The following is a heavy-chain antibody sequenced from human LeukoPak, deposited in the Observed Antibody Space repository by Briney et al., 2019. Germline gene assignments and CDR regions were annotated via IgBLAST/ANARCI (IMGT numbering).Heavy chain of an antibody. CDR1: GYSFTSYW. J-gene: IGHJ4*02. D-gene: IGHD4-17*01. Sequence: GESLQISCKGSGYSFTSYWIGWVRPMPGKGLEWMGIIYPGDSDTRYSPSFQGQVTISADKSISTAYLQWSSLKASDTAMYYCARIMTTVTNADFDYWGQGTLVTVSS. V-gene: IGHV5-51*01. CDR2: IYPGDSDT. CDR3: ARIMTTVTNADFDY.